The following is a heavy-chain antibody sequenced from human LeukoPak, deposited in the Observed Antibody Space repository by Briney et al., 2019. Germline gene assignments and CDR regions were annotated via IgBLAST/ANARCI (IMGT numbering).Heavy chain of an antibody. CDR2: INHSGST. J-gene: IGHJ4*02. CDR1: GGSFSGYY. V-gene: IGHV4-34*01. CDR3: ARGLSSGWYRYYFDY. D-gene: IGHD6-19*01. Sequence: PSETLSLTCAVYGGSFSGYYWSWIRQPPGKGLEWIGEINHSGSTNYNPSLKSRVTISVDTSKNQFSLKLSSVTAADTAVYYCARGLSSGWYRYYFDYWGQGTLVTVSS.